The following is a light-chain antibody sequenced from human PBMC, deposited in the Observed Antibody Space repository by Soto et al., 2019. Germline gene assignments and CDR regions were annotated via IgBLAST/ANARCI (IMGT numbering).Light chain of an antibody. J-gene: IGLJ1*01. V-gene: IGLV2-14*01. CDR3: SSFTSRFTFV. CDR2: EVT. CDR1: RSDVGAYNY. Sequence: QSFLTQPASVSGSPGQSIAISCTGTRSDVGAYNYVSWYQQHPGKAPKLMISEVTNRPSGVSDRFSGSKSGNTASLTISGLQAEDEADYYCSSFTSRFTFVFGTGTKLTVL.